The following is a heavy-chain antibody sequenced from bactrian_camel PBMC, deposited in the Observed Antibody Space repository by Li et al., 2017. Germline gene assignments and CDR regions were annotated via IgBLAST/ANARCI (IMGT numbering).Heavy chain of an antibody. Sequence: VQLVESGGGLVQPGGSLRLSCAASGSTFSSYDVSWVRQAPGKGLEWVATITSGGRSTYYADSVKGRLTISRDNAKNTVYLQMNSLRPEDTAMYYCAAGKPAGGSWFQVEWEWFDEEKYNYWGQGTQVTVS. CDR2: ITSGGRST. J-gene: IGHJ4*01. V-gene: IGHV3S40*01. CDR1: GSTFSSYD. D-gene: IGHD6*01. CDR3: AAGKPAGGSWFQVEWEWFDEEKYNY.